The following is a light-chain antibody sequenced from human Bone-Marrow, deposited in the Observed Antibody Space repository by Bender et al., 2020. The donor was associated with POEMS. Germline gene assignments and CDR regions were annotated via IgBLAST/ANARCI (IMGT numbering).Light chain of an antibody. Sequence: QSVLTQPPSASGTPGQRVTISCSGSSSNIGSNYVYWYQQLPGTAPTLLIYRNNQRPSGVPDRFSGSKSGTSASLAISGLRSEDEADYYCATWDANVSGPYVVFGGGTKLTVL. CDR2: RNN. CDR1: SSNIGSNY. V-gene: IGLV1-47*01. J-gene: IGLJ2*01. CDR3: ATWDANVSGPYVV.